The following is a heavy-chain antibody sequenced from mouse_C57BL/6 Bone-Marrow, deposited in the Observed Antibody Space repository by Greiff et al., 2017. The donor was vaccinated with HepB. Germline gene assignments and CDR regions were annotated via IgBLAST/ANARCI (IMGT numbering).Heavy chain of an antibody. Sequence: EVMLVESGGGLVKPGGSLKLSCAASGFTFSDYGMHWVRQAPEKGLEWVAYISSGSSTIYYADTVKGRFTISRENAKNTLFLQMTSLRSEDTAMYYCARGYYGSSPYWYFDVWGTGTTVTVSS. V-gene: IGHV5-17*01. J-gene: IGHJ1*03. CDR1: GFTFSDYG. CDR2: ISSGSSTI. CDR3: ARGYYGSSPYWYFDV. D-gene: IGHD1-1*01.